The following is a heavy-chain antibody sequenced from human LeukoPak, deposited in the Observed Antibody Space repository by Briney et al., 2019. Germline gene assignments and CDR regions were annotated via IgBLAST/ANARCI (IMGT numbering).Heavy chain of an antibody. V-gene: IGHV3-30*04. D-gene: IGHD4-17*01. CDR2: ITCDGSNK. Sequence: GGSLRLSCAASGFTFSSYAMHWVRQAPGKGLEWVSFITCDGSNKYYADSVKGRFTISRDNAKNTLYLQMNSLRAEDTAVYYCVRLETSGQTVFGYWGQGTLVSVSS. J-gene: IGHJ4*02. CDR1: GFTFSSYA. CDR3: VRLETSGQTVFGY.